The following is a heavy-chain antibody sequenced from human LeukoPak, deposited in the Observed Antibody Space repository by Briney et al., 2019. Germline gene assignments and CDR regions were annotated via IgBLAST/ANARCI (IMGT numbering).Heavy chain of an antibody. V-gene: IGHV1-18*01. Sequence: ASVKVSCKASGYIFNSYGINWVRQAPGQGLEWMGWISGYNGNTNYAQKLQGRVTMITDTSTSTAYMELRSLRSDDTAVYYCARDSHPSYGIAVAGTDYWGQGTLVTVSS. D-gene: IGHD6-19*01. CDR1: GYIFNSYG. CDR2: ISGYNGNT. CDR3: ARDSHPSYGIAVAGTDY. J-gene: IGHJ4*02.